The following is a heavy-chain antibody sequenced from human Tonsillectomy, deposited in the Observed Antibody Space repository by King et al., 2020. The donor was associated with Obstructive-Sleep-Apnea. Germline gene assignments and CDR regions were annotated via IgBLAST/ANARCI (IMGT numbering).Heavy chain of an antibody. J-gene: IGHJ3*02. CDR3: AKDSSLWFGSPFGAFDI. D-gene: IGHD3-10*01. CDR1: GFTFSSYA. CDR2: ISGSGGST. Sequence: VQLVESGGGLVQPGGSLRLSCAASGFTFSSYAMSWVRQAPGKGLEWVSAISGSGGSTYYADSVKGRFTISRDNSKNTLYLQMNSLRAEDTAVYYCAKDSSLWFGSPFGAFDIWGQGTMVTVSS. V-gene: IGHV3-23*04.